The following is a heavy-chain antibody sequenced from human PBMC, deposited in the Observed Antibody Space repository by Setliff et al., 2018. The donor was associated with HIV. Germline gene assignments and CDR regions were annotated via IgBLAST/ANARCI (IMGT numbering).Heavy chain of an antibody. J-gene: IGHJ4*02. CDR2: IDPNGGNT. D-gene: IGHD6-13*01. CDR3: AREAYSSSSVEI. Sequence: ASVKVSCKASGYTFTSYYVHWVRQAPGHGLEWMGRIDPNGGNTNFAQNFQGRVPMTRDTSTSTVYMELSSLTTDDTAVYYCAREAYSSSSVEIWGQGTLVTVSS. V-gene: IGHV1-46*01. CDR1: GYTFTSYY.